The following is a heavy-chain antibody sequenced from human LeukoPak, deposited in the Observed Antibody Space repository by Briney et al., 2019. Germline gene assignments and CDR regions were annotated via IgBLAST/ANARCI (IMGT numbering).Heavy chain of an antibody. J-gene: IGHJ6*03. CDR1: GGSISSYY. V-gene: IGHV4-4*07. CDR3: ASRGSYSYGRRYYYYYMDV. Sequence: SETLSLTCTVSGGSISSYYWSWIRQPAGKGLEWIGRIYTSGSTNYNPSLKSRVTMSVDTSKNQFSLKLSCVTAADTAVYYCASRGSYSYGRRYYYYYMDVWGKGTTVTVSS. CDR2: IYTSGST. D-gene: IGHD5-18*01.